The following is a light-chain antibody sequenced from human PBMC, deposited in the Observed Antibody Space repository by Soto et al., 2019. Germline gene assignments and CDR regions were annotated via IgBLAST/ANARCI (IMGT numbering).Light chain of an antibody. V-gene: IGLV1-51*01. J-gene: IGLJ3*02. CDR1: SSNIGNNY. CDR2: DNN. Sequence: QSVLTQPPSVSAAPGQKVTSSCSGSSSNIGNNYVSWYQQLPGTAPKLLIYDNNKRPSGIPDRFSGSKSGTSATLGITGLQTGDDADYYCGTWDSSLSAAALGGGTKLTVL. CDR3: GTWDSSLSAAA.